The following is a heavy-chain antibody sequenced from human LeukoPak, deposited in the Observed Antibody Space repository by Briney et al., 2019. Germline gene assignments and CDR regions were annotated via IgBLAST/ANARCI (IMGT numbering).Heavy chain of an antibody. V-gene: IGHV1-46*01. CDR1: GYTFTSYY. D-gene: IGHD3-10*01. CDR3: ARDRGAGCFDY. CDR2: INPSGDNT. Sequence: ASVKVSCKASGYTFTSYYMYWVRQAPGQGFEWMGIINPSGDNTNYAQKFQGRVTMTRDMSTTTVYMELSSLRSEDTAVYYCARDRGAGCFDYWGQGTLVTVSS. J-gene: IGHJ4*02.